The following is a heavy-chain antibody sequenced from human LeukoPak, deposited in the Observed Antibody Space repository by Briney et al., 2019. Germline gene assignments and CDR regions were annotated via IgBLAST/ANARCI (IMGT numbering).Heavy chain of an antibody. J-gene: IGHJ6*03. CDR2: IYYSGST. CDR3: ARGPYTGYYYYMDV. V-gene: IGHV4-59*02. D-gene: IGHD1-14*01. CDR1: GAPVSSYY. Sequence: SETLSLTCTVSGAPVSSYYWIWIRQPAGRGLEWIGYIYYSGSTNYNPSLKSRVTISVDTFKNQFSLKLSSVTAADTAVYYCARGPYTGYYYYMDVWGKGTTVTVSS.